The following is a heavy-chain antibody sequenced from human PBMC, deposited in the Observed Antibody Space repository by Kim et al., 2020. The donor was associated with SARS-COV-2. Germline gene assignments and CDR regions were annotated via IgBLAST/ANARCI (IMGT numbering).Heavy chain of an antibody. CDR2: IDRSGNDI. CDR1: GFTFNSYS. V-gene: IGHV3-21*01. Sequence: GGSLRLSCAASGFTFNSYSMNWIRQAPGKGLEWVSSIDRSGNDIFYGDSVKGRFTLSRDNAKNSLYLQMNSLRAEDTAVYYCARHNDQDNAFNIWGQGTMVTVSS. D-gene: IGHD1-1*01. CDR3: ARHNDQDNAFNI. J-gene: IGHJ3*02.